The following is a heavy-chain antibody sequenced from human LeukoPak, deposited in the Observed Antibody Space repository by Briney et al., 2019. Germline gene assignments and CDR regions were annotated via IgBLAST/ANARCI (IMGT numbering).Heavy chain of an antibody. D-gene: IGHD2-2*01. CDR1: GFTFSDYY. CDR3: ARVISSASRVVDY. V-gene: IGHV3-11*04. J-gene: IGHJ4*02. CDR2: ISSSGSTI. Sequence: GGSLRLSCAASGFTFSDYYMSWIRQAPGKGLEWVSYISSSGSTIYYADSVKGRFTISRDNAKNSLFLQMNSLRAEDSAVYYCARVISSASRVVDYWGQGTLVTVSS.